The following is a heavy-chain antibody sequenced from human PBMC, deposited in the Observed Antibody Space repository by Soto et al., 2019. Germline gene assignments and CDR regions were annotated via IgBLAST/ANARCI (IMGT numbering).Heavy chain of an antibody. CDR1: GGTFSSYA. CDR2: IIPIFGTA. V-gene: IGHV1-69*13. D-gene: IGHD1-7*01. CDR3: ARDAELLMAYGFSCDY. Sequence: SVKVSCKASGGTFSSYAISWLRQAPGQGLEWMGGIIPIFGTANYAQKFQGRVTITADESTSTAYMELSSLRSEDTAVYYCARDAELLMAYGFSCDYWGQGNLVTVSS. J-gene: IGHJ4*02.